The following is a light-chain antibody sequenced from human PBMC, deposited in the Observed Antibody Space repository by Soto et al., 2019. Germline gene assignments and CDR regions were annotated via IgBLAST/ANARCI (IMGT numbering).Light chain of an antibody. J-gene: IGKJ5*01. CDR3: QQYNSYLYT. CDR1: QSISSW. Sequence: DIQMTQSPSTLSASVGDRVTITCRASQSISSWLAWYQQKPGKAPKLLIYDDSRLESGVQSRLSGSGSGTEFTLTISSLQPDDFATYYCQQYNSYLYTFGQGTRLEIK. V-gene: IGKV1-5*01. CDR2: DDS.